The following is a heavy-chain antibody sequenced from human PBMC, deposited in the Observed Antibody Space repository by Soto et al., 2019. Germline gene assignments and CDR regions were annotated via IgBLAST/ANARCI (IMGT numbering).Heavy chain of an antibody. V-gene: IGHV3-23*01. D-gene: IGHD5-12*01. CDR3: AKDTPGGYSGYDFLAPSDY. CDR1: GFTFSSYA. CDR2: ISGSGGST. J-gene: IGHJ4*02. Sequence: SLRLSCAASGFTFSSYAMSWVRQAPGKGLEWVSAISGSGGSTYYADSVKGRFTISRDNSKNTLYLQMNSLRAEDTAVYYCAKDTPGGYSGYDFLAPSDYWGQGTLVTVSS.